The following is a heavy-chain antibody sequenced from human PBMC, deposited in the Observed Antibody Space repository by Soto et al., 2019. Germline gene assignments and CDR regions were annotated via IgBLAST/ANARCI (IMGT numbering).Heavy chain of an antibody. V-gene: IGHV3-23*01. CDR1: GFTFSSYA. Sequence: EVQLLESGGGLVQPGGSLRLSCAASGFTFSSYAMSWVRQAPGKGLEWVSTISGIGGSTYYADSVKGRFTISRDNSKNTLYLQVNSLRAEDTAVYYCAKCSPRYSSGLKAYYFDYWGQGTLVTVSS. J-gene: IGHJ4*02. CDR3: AKCSPRYSSGLKAYYFDY. D-gene: IGHD6-19*01. CDR2: ISGIGGST.